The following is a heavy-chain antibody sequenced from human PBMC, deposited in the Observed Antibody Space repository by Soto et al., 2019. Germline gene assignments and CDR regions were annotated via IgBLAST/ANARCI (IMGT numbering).Heavy chain of an antibody. J-gene: IGHJ3*02. CDR3: ARPSTGDDAFDI. Sequence: SETLSLTCTVSGGSISSYYWSWIRQPPGKGLEWIGYIYYSGSTNYNPSLKSRITISVDTSKNQFSLKLSSLTAADTAVYYCARPSTGDDAFDIWGQGTMVTVSS. CDR1: GGSISSYY. CDR2: IYYSGST. D-gene: IGHD7-27*01. V-gene: IGHV4-59*08.